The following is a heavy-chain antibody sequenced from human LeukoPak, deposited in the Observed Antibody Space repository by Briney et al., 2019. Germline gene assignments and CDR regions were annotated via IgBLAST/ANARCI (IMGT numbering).Heavy chain of an antibody. CDR1: GGSISSYY. V-gene: IGHV4-59*01. CDR3: ARGTGDFWSGLTWFDP. D-gene: IGHD3-3*01. Sequence: QPSETLSLTCTVSGGSISSYYWSWIRQPPGKGLEWIGYIYYSGSTNYNPSLKGRVTISVDTSKNQFSLKLSSVTAADTAVYYCARGTGDFWSGLTWFDPWGQGTLVTVSS. CDR2: IYYSGST. J-gene: IGHJ5*02.